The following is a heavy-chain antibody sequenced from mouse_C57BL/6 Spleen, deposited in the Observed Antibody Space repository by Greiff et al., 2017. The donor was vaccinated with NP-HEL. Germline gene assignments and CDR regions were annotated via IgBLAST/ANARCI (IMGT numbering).Heavy chain of an antibody. D-gene: IGHD1-3*01. CDR2: ICTGGGT. V-gene: IGHV2-9-1*01. CDR1: GFSLTSYA. Sequence: VQLQESGPGLVAPSQSLSITCTVSGFSLTSYAISWVRQPPGKGLEWLGVICTGGGTTYNSAPKSRLSISKDNTKSQVFLKMKSLQPEDTARYYCAESDYEAMDYWGQGTSVTVSS. CDR3: AESDYEAMDY. J-gene: IGHJ4*01.